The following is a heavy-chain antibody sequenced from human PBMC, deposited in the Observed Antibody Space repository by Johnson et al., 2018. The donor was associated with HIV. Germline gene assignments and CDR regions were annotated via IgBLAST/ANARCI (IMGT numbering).Heavy chain of an antibody. CDR2: IWYDGSNK. Sequence: QVQLVESGGGVLQPGRSLRLSCAASGFTFSSYGMYWVRQAPGKGLEWVEVIWYDGSNKYYADSVTGRFTISRDNSKNTLYLQMNSLRAEDTAVYYCARDKAVGYSSGWHAFDIWGQGTMVTVSS. J-gene: IGHJ3*02. CDR3: ARDKAVGYSSGWHAFDI. D-gene: IGHD6-19*01. CDR1: GFTFSSYG. V-gene: IGHV3-30*19.